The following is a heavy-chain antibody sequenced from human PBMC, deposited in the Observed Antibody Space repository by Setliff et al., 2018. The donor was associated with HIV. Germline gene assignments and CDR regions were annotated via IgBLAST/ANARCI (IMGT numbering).Heavy chain of an antibody. CDR1: GGSFTDIGGSFTDYY. Sequence: SSETLSLTCAVFGGSFTDIGGSFTDYYWIWIRQPPGKGLEWIGEINHSGSTHYNPSLKSRFTISVDTSKNQFSLRLTSVTAADTAVYYCARCYYNFWSGYPLDYMDVWGKGTTVTVSS. J-gene: IGHJ6*03. V-gene: IGHV4-34*01. CDR3: ARCYYNFWSGYPLDYMDV. D-gene: IGHD3-3*01. CDR2: INHSGST.